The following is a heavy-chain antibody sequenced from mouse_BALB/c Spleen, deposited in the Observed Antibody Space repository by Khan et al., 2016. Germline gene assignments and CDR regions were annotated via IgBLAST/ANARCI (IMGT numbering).Heavy chain of an antibody. Sequence: EVQLQESGPSLVKPSQTLSLTCSVTGVSITSGYWNWNRIFLGNKHEYMGYISYIGSTYYNPSLKRRISITRDTSKNEYYLQLNSVTTEYTATYYCYYGSSYWYFDVWGAGTTITVS. CDR3: YYGSSYWYFDV. D-gene: IGHD1-1*01. V-gene: IGHV3-8*02. CDR2: ISYIGST. J-gene: IGHJ1*01. CDR1: GVSITSGY.